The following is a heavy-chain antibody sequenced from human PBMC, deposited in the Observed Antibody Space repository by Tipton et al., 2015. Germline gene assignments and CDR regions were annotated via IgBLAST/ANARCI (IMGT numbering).Heavy chain of an antibody. D-gene: IGHD4-23*01. CDR3: ANPPPDYGGNLVYYGMDV. CDR1: GFTFSNYA. J-gene: IGHJ6*02. CDR2: ISGSGGST. Sequence: GSLRLSCAASGFTFSNYAMNWVRQAPGKGLEWVSTISGSGGSTYYADSVKGRFTISRDNSKNTAYLQMNSLRTEDTAVYYCANPPPDYGGNLVYYGMDVWGQGTTVTVSS. V-gene: IGHV3-23*01.